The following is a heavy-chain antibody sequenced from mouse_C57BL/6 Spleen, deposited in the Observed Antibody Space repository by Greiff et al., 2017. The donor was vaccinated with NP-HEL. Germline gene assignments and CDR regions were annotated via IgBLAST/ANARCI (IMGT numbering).Heavy chain of an antibody. Sequence: QVQLQQPGAELVKPGASVKMSCKASGYTFTSYWITWVKQRPGQGLEWIGDIYPGSGSTNYNEKFKSKATLTVDTSSSTAYMQLSSLTSEDSAVYYCARNPSTVVPFYFDYWGQGTTLTVSS. CDR2: IYPGSGST. J-gene: IGHJ2*01. D-gene: IGHD1-1*01. CDR3: ARNPSTVVPFYFDY. CDR1: GYTFTSYW. V-gene: IGHV1-55*01.